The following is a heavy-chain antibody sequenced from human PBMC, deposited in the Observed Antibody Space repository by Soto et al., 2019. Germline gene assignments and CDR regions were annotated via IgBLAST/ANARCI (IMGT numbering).Heavy chain of an antibody. CDR2: INHSGST. CDR1: GGSFSGYY. J-gene: IGHJ4*02. V-gene: IGHV4-34*01. Sequence: SETLSLTCAVYGGSFSGYYWSWIRQPPGKGLEWIGEINHSGSTNYNPSLKSRVTISVDTSKNQFPLKLSSVTAADTAVYYCARVGKRIQLWLLDYWGQGTLVTVSS. CDR3: ARVGKRIQLWLLDY. D-gene: IGHD5-18*01.